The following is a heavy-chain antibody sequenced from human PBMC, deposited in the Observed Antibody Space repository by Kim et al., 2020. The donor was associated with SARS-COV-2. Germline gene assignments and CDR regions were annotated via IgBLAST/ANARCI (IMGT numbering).Heavy chain of an antibody. Sequence: DSVKGRFTISRDNSKNTLYLQMDSLRAEDTAVYYCAKGAPWDNNCVTFDSWGQGTLVTVSS. J-gene: IGHJ4*02. V-gene: IGHV3-23*01. CDR3: AKGAPWDNNCVTFDS. D-gene: IGHD1-20*01.